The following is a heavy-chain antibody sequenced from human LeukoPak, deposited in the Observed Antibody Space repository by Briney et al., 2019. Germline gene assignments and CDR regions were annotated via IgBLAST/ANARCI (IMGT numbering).Heavy chain of an antibody. J-gene: IGHJ6*02. D-gene: IGHD2-21*02. CDR3: AKDSGPGSAYCGGDCYWVRSYYYYGMDV. V-gene: IGHV3-9*01. CDR2: ISWNSGSI. CDR1: GFIFDDYA. Sequence: GGSLRLSCAASGFIFDDYAMHWVRQAPGKGLEWVSGISWNSGSIGYADSVKGRFTISRDNAKNSLYLQMNSLRAEDTALYYCAKDSGPGSAYCGGDCYWVRSYYYYGMDVWGQGTTVTVSS.